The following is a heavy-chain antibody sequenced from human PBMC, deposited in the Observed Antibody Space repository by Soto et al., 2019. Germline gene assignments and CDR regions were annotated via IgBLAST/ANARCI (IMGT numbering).Heavy chain of an antibody. D-gene: IGHD5-18*01. CDR1: GYTFTSYA. J-gene: IGHJ4*02. CDR3: ARSPGYSYGDY. CDR2: INAGNGNT. Sequence: EASVKVSCKASGYTFTSYAMHWVRQAPGQRLEWMGWINAGNGNTKYSQKFQGRVTITRDTSASTAYMELSSLRSEDTAVYYCARSPGYSYGDYWGKGTLVTVSS. V-gene: IGHV1-3*01.